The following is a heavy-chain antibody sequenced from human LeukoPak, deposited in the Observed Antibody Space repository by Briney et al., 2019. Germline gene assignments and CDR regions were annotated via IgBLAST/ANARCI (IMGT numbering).Heavy chain of an antibody. CDR2: THHSGRT. D-gene: IGHD3-3*01. CDR3: ARDHLANLASRLFDP. CDR1: NYSISSDYY. Sequence: SETLSLTCIVSNYSISSDYYWGWIRQPPGKGLEWIGSTHHSGRTYYNPSLKSRVTISVDTSKNHFSLKLNSVTAADTAVYYCARDHLANLASRLFDPWGQGTLVTVSS. V-gene: IGHV4-38-2*02. J-gene: IGHJ5*02.